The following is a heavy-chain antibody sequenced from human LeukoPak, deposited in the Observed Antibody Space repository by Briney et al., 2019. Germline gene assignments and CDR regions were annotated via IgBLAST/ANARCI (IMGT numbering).Heavy chain of an antibody. V-gene: IGHV3-21*01. CDR1: GFTFSSYS. Sequence: GGSLRLSCAASGFTFSSYSMNWVRQAPGKGLEWVSSISSSSSYIYYADSVKGRFTISRDNAKNSLYLQMNSLRAEDTAVYYCARDTLVGATSAYWGQGTLVTVSS. CDR2: ISSSSSYI. J-gene: IGHJ4*02. CDR3: ARDTLVGATSAY. D-gene: IGHD1-26*01.